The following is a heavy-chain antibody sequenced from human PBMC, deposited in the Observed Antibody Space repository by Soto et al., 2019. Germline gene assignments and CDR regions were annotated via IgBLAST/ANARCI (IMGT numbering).Heavy chain of an antibody. CDR3: ASVYGSGSYSRPSDAFDI. Sequence: GESLKISCKGSGYSFTSYWIGWVRQMPGKGLEWMGIIYPGDSDTRYSPSFQGQVTISADKSIGTAYLQWSSLKASDTAMYYCASVYGSGSYSRPSDAFDIWGQGTMVTVSS. CDR2: IYPGDSDT. J-gene: IGHJ3*02. CDR1: GYSFTSYW. D-gene: IGHD3-10*01. V-gene: IGHV5-51*01.